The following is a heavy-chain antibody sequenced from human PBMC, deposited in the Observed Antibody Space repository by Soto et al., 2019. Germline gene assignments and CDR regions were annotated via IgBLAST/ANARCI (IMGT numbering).Heavy chain of an antibody. CDR1: GGSISSYY. V-gene: IGHV4-59*08. CDR2: IYYSGST. Sequence: QVQLQESGPGLVKPSETLSLTCTVSGGSISSYYWSWIRQPPGKGLEWIGNIYYSGSTNYNPSLKSRVTISVDTSKNQFSLKLSSVTAADTAVYYCARHSWYYDRYWYFDLWGRGTLVTVSS. J-gene: IGHJ2*01. CDR3: ARHSWYYDRYWYFDL. D-gene: IGHD3-9*01.